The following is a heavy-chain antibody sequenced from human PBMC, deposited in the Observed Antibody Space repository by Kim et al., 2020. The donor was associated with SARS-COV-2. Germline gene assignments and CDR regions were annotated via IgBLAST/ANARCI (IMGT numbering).Heavy chain of an antibody. V-gene: IGHV1-69*13. CDR1: GCPFSRHP. J-gene: IGHJ4*02. Sequence: SVKVSCKASGCPFSRHPISWVRQAPGQGLEWVGGIIPMLGTARYAQTFQGRVTITADELTSTVYMEVSSLRSEDTAVFYCARSAAFESDSSSYWHFDFWGQGTLVTASS. CDR2: IIPMLGTA. D-gene: IGHD3-22*01. CDR3: ARSAAFESDSSSYWHFDF.